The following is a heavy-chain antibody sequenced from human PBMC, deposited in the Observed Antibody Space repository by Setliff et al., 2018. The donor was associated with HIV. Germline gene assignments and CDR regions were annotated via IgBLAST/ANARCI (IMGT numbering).Heavy chain of an antibody. V-gene: IGHV4-39*07. D-gene: IGHD3-16*01. CDR3: TRAPGGGKDYFAY. Sequence: PSETLSLTCTVSGGSISITSYYWGWIRQPPGKGLEWIGSIYYNGITYYNPSLQSRVTMSRDTSKNQFSLHLTSVTAADTAVYYCTRAPGGGKDYFAYWGQGTLVTVSS. CDR1: GGSISITSYY. CDR2: IYYNGIT. J-gene: IGHJ4*02.